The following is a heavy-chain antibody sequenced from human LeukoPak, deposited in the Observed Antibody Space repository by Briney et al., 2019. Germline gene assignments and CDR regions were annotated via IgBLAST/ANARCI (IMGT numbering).Heavy chain of an antibody. CDR2: ISYDGGDK. J-gene: IGHJ4*02. D-gene: IGHD6-19*01. V-gene: IGHV3-30*18. CDR1: GFTFSSYG. Sequence: PGRSLRLSCVASGFTFSSYGMHWVRQAPGKGPEWVALISYDGGDKYYVDSVKGRFTISRDNSKNTMYLQMNSLGAEDTAVYYCAKVRYSSGWPEFDYWGQGTLVTVSS. CDR3: AKVRYSSGWPEFDY.